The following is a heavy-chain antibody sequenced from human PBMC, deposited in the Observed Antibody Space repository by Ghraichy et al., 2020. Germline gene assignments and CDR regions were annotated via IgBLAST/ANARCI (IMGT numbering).Heavy chain of an antibody. Sequence: GESLNISCEGSGYSFTSYWIGWVRQMPGKGLEWMGIIYPGDSDTRYSPSFKGQATISAVKSISTAFLQWSSLKTSDTAMSYCGRQGWGIAARPYGMDVWGQGTTVTDS. CDR2: IYPGDSDT. D-gene: IGHD6-6*01. J-gene: IGHJ6*02. CDR1: GYSFTSYW. V-gene: IGHV5-51*01. CDR3: GRQGWGIAARPYGMDV.